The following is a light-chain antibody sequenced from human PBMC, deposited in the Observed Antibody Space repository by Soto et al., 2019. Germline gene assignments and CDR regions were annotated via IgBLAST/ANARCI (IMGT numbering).Light chain of an antibody. CDR2: DAS. V-gene: IGKV3-11*01. CDR1: QSVTTF. Sequence: EIVLTQSPATLSLSPGERATLSCRASQSVTTFLAWYQQKPGQAPRLLIYDASSRATGIPARFGGSGSGTDFTPTISSLEPEDFAVYYCQQRINWPLTFGGGTKVEIK. J-gene: IGKJ4*01. CDR3: QQRINWPLT.